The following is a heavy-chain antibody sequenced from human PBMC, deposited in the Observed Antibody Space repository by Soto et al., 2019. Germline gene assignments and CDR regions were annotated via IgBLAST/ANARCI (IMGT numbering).Heavy chain of an antibody. CDR1: GDSVSSNSAA. V-gene: IGHV6-1*01. J-gene: IGHJ4*02. CDR3: ARDLVHESPDDPRKIAARLDY. CDR2: TYYRSKWYN. Sequence: SQTLSLTCAISGDSVSSNSAAWNWIRQSPSRGLEWLGRTYYRSKWYNDYAVSVKSRITINPDTSKNQFSLQPNSVTPEDTAVYYCARDLVHESPDDPRKIAARLDYWGQGTLVTVSS. D-gene: IGHD6-6*01.